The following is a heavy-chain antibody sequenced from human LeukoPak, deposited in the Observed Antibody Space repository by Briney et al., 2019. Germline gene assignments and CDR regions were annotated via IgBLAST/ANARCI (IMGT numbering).Heavy chain of an antibody. CDR2: ISAYNGNT. CDR3: ARGPYSSGWELKYYFDY. J-gene: IGHJ4*02. V-gene: IGHV1-18*01. Sequence: ASGKVSCKASGYTFTSYGISWVRQAPGQGLEWRGWISAYNGNTNYAQKLQGRVTMTTDKSTSTAYMELRSLRSDDTAVYYCARGPYSSGWELKYYFDYWGQGTLVTVSS. CDR1: GYTFTSYG. D-gene: IGHD6-19*01.